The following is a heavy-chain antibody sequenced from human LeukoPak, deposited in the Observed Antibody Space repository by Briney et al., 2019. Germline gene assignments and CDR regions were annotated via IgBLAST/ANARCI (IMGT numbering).Heavy chain of an antibody. CDR1: GGSIGSYY. V-gene: IGHV4-59*01. CDR2: IYYSGST. CDR3: ARGFYYYGSGSYYFDY. Sequence: PSETLSLTCTVSGGSIGSYYWSWIRQPPGKGLEWIGYIYYSGSTNYNPSLKSRVTISVDTSKNQFSLKLSSVTAADTAVYYCARGFYYYGSGSYYFDYWGQGTLVTVSS. D-gene: IGHD3-10*01. J-gene: IGHJ4*02.